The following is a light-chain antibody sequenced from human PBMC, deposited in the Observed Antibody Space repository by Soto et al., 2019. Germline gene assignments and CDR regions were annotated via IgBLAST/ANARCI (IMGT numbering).Light chain of an antibody. CDR3: SSYTDSSNYV. V-gene: IGLV2-14*01. CDR1: SSDLAIYNY. J-gene: IGLJ1*01. Sequence: QSALTQPAFVSGSPGQSITISCTGTSSDLAIYNYVSWYQQQPGKAPKLMIYQVTNRPSGVSNRFSGSRSGNTASLTISGLQAEDEADYYCSSYTDSSNYVFGTGLKVTLL. CDR2: QVT.